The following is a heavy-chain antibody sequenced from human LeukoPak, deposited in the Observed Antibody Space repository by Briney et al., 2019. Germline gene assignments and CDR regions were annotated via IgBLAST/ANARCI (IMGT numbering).Heavy chain of an antibody. CDR3: ARVNTAMGGNFDY. Sequence: GRSLRLSCAASGFTFSSYTMHWVRQAPGKGLEWVAVISYDGSNKYYADSVKGRFTISRDNSKNTLYLQMNSLRAEDTAVYYCARVNTAMGGNFDYWGQGTLVTVSS. D-gene: IGHD5-18*01. V-gene: IGHV3-30-3*01. J-gene: IGHJ4*02. CDR1: GFTFSSYT. CDR2: ISYDGSNK.